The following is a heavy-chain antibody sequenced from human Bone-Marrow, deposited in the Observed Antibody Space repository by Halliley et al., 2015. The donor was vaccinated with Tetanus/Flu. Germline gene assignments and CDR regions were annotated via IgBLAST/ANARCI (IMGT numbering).Heavy chain of an antibody. V-gene: IGHV4-59*01. D-gene: IGHD3-10*01. J-gene: IGHJ5*02. CDR2: IYHPGTT. Sequence: KGLEWIGHIYHPGTTKYNPSLKSRLSIESDTSESQFSLKLASVTPADTAFYYGVTEDEYGRSEHWGQGILVIVSS. CDR3: VTEDEYGRSEH.